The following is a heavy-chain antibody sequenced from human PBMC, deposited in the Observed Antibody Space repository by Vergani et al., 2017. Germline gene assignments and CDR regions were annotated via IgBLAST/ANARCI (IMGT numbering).Heavy chain of an antibody. Sequence: QVQLPESGPGLVKPSQTLSLTCTVSGGSISSGGYYWSWLRQHPGKGLEWIGYIYYSGSTYYNPSLKSRVTISVDTSKNQFSLKLSSVTAADTAVYYCARGGYCSSTSCSSYWYFDLWGRGTLVTVSS. J-gene: IGHJ2*01. D-gene: IGHD2-2*01. CDR2: IYYSGST. CDR1: GGSISSGGYY. V-gene: IGHV4-31*03. CDR3: ARGGYCSSTSCSSYWYFDL.